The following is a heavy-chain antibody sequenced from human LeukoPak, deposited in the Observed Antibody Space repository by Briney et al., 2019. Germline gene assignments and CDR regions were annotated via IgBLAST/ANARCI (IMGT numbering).Heavy chain of an antibody. Sequence: GGSLRLSCAASGFTFSSYAMSWVRQAPGKGLEWVANIKKDGSDKYYVDSVKGRFTVSRDNAKKSLYLQMNSLRVEDTAVYYCLQYDSGNTWGQGTLVTVSS. J-gene: IGHJ5*02. CDR3: LQYDSGNT. CDR2: IKKDGSDK. D-gene: IGHD3-10*01. CDR1: GFTFSSYA. V-gene: IGHV3-7*01.